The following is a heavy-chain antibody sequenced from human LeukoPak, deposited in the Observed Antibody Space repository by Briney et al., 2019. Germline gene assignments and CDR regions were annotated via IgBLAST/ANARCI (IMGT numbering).Heavy chain of an antibody. CDR1: GFTFSDYY. V-gene: IGHV3-11*01. J-gene: IGHJ4*02. CDR3: ARDGTLYEGYYYGLDY. Sequence: GGSLRLSCAASGFTFSDYYMTWIRQAPGKGLEWVSYISSSGTAIFYADSVKGRFTISRDNAKNLLYLQMNSLRAEDTAVYYCARDGTLYEGYYYGLDYWGQGSLVTVSS. CDR2: ISSSGTAI. D-gene: IGHD3-22*01.